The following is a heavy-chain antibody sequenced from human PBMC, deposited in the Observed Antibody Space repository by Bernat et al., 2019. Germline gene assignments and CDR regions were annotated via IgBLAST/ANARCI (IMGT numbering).Heavy chain of an antibody. V-gene: IGHV3-43*01. J-gene: IGHJ4*02. D-gene: IGHD6-19*01. CDR2: ISWDGGST. Sequence: EVQLVESGGVVVQPGGSLRLSCVASGFTFDDYTMHWVRQAPGKGLEWVSLISWDGGSTYYADSVKGRFTISRDNSKNSLYLQMNSLRTEDTALYYCAKDMAPSYSSGLENYFDYWGQGTLVTVSS. CDR3: AKDMAPSYSSGLENYFDY. CDR1: GFTFDDYT.